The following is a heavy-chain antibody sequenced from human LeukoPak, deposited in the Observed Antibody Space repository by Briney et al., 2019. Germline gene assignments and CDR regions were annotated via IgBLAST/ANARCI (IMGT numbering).Heavy chain of an antibody. D-gene: IGHD3-3*01. V-gene: IGHV1-2*04. J-gene: IGHJ4*02. CDR2: INPNSGGT. Sequence: VSVKVSCKASGYTFTGYYMHWVRQAPGQGLEWMGWINPNSGGTNYAQKFQGWVTMTRDTSISTAYMELSRLRSDDTAVYYCARERSPSLEWLLRGYFDYWGQGTLVTVSS. CDR3: ARERSPSLEWLLRGYFDY. CDR1: GYTFTGYY.